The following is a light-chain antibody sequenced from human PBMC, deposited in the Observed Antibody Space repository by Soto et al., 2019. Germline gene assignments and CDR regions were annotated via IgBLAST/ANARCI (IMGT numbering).Light chain of an antibody. J-gene: IGKJ1*01. V-gene: IGKV3-20*01. Sequence: EIVLTQSPGTLSLSPGERATLSCRASQSVSTSYLAWYQHKPGQAPSLLIYGASRRATGVPDRFSGSGSGRDYTLTISRLEPEDFAVYYCQHYGSSRTFGQGTKVEIK. CDR3: QHYGSSRT. CDR1: QSVSTSY. CDR2: GAS.